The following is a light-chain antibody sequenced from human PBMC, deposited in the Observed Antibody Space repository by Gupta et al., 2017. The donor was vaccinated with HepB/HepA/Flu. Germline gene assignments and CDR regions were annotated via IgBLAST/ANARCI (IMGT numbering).Light chain of an antibody. CDR3: QQDYSPPYT. CDR2: WAS. Sequence: DIVMTQSPDSLAVSLGERAAINCKSSQSVLYSSTNKNYLAWYQQKPGQSPRLLIHWASTRESGVPDRFSGNGSGTDFTLTIGTLQVEDVAVYFCQQDYSPPYTFGQGTRLEIK. V-gene: IGKV4-1*01. CDR1: QSVLYSSTNKNY. J-gene: IGKJ2*01.